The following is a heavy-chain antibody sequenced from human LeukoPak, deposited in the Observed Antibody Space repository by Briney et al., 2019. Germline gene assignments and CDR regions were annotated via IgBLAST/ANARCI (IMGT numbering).Heavy chain of an antibody. CDR3: AKEYCSGGSCYQRNFDY. V-gene: IGHV3-43*02. J-gene: IGHJ4*02. CDR1: GVTFDDYA. Sequence: PGGSLRLSCAASGVTFDDYAMHWVRQAPGKGLEWVSLISGDGGSTYYADSVKGRFTISRDNSKNSLYLQMNSLRTEDTALYYCAKEYCSGGSCYQRNFDYWGQGTLVTVSS. CDR2: ISGDGGST. D-gene: IGHD2-15*01.